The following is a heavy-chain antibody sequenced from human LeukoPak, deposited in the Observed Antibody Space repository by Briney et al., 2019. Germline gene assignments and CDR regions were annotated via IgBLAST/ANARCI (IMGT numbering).Heavy chain of an antibody. V-gene: IGHV3-9*01. CDR3: AKATYSTTPVYYFDY. J-gene: IGHJ4*02. CDR1: GFTFYDYA. CDR2: ISRNRGRI. Sequence: GGSLRLSCAASGFTFYDYAMHWVRQGPGKGLEWVSGISRNRGRIGYADSVKGRFIISRDNAKNPLYLQMNSLRSEDTAFYYFAKATYSTTPVYYFDYWGQGTLVTVSS. D-gene: IGHD6-13*01.